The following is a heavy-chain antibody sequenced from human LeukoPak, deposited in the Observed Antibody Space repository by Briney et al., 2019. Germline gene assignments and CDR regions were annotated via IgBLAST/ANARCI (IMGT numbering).Heavy chain of an antibody. Sequence: GGSLRLSCAAYGFTFRSHSMDWVRQAPGKGLEWVSYISSSGTGIHYADSVKGRFTISRDNAKNSLYLQMNSLRDEDTAVYYCARDVRVTIDCWGQGTLVTVSS. CDR3: ARDVRVTIDC. D-gene: IGHD5/OR15-5a*01. J-gene: IGHJ4*02. CDR2: ISSSGTGI. CDR1: GFTFRSHS. V-gene: IGHV3-48*02.